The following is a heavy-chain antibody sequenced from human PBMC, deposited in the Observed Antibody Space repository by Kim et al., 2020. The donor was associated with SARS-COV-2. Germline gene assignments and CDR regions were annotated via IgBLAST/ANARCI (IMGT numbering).Heavy chain of an antibody. V-gene: IGHV3-74*01. CDR3: TRLDGRGGRCDAFDL. J-gene: IGHJ3*01. CDR2: VIRDGSGS. Sequence: GGSLRLSCAATGFAFETYWMHWVRQPPGKGLEWVSRVIRDGSGSDHAASVEGRFSTTRDNAGKKMYLQMNDLRAEDTAVYFCTRLDGRGGRCDAFDLWGRGTLVTVSS. CDR1: GFAFETYW. D-gene: IGHD2-15*01.